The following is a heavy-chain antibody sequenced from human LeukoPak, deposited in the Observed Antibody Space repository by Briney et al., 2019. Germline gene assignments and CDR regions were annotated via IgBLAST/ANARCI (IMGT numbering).Heavy chain of an antibody. CDR2: FSGGGDS. J-gene: IGHJ4*02. CDR1: GFTSGIYA. V-gene: IGHV3-23*01. CDR3: GKEVERHFDLKY. Sequence: PGGSLRVSCAASGFTSGIYAVSWVRQAPGKGLEWVSAFSGGGDSYYADSVKGRFTISRDNSKKILYLQMNSLRAEDTAVYYCGKEVERHFDLKYWGQGTLVTVSS.